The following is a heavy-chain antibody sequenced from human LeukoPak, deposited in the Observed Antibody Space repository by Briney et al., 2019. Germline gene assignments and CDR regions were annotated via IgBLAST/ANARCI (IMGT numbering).Heavy chain of an antibody. Sequence: GGFLRLSCAASGFTFSNYVLIWVRQAPGRGLEWVSAITGSGGTTSYADSVKGRFTISRDNSRNTLYLQMNSLRAEDAAVYYCAKDREVSAARVYDYWGQGTLVTVSS. J-gene: IGHJ4*02. CDR1: GFTFSNYV. CDR2: ITGSGGTT. CDR3: AKDREVSAARVYDY. D-gene: IGHD2-2*01. V-gene: IGHV3-23*01.